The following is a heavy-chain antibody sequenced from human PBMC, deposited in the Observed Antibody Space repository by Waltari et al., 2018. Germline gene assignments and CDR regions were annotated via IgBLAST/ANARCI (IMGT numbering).Heavy chain of an antibody. CDR3: ARGTVYYYDSGSRYYMDV. V-gene: IGHV1-69*12. D-gene: IGHD3-10*01. CDR2: FNPMFGTT. Sequence: QVQLVQSGAEVKKSGSSVKVSCKASGGSFSFYAIAWVRQAPGQGLEWMVGFNPMFGTTKYAQRFQGRVTITADESTSTAFMELNSLTSEDTAVYYCARGTVYYYDSGSRYYMDVWGNGTTVTVSS. J-gene: IGHJ6*03. CDR1: GGSFSFYA.